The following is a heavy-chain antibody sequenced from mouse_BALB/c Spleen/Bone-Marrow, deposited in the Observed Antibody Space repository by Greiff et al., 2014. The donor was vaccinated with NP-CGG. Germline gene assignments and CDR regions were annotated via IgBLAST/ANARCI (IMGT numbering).Heavy chain of an antibody. CDR2: IWAGGST. Sequence: VKLQESGPGLVPPSQSLSITCTVSGFSLTSYGVHWVRQPPGKGLEWLGIIWAGGSTNYKSALMSKLSISKDNSKSQVFLKMNSLQTDDTAMYYCARDRRDYGKAWYFDVWGAGTTVTVSS. CDR1: GFSLTSYG. D-gene: IGHD2-1*01. V-gene: IGHV2-9*02. CDR3: ARDRRDYGKAWYFDV. J-gene: IGHJ1*01.